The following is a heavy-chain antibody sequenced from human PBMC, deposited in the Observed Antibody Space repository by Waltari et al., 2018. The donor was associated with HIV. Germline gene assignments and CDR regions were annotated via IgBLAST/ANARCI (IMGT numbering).Heavy chain of an antibody. D-gene: IGHD3-10*01. CDR2: IYYSGST. V-gene: IGHV4-59*01. J-gene: IGHJ4*02. CDR1: GGSISSYY. Sequence: QVQLQESGPGLVKPSETLSLTCPVSGGSISSYYWSWIRQPPGTGLEWIGYIYYSGSTNYNPSLKSRGTISVDTSKNQFSLKLSSVTAADTAVYYCARGGLSGRFGEPAGWYFDYWGQGTLVTVSS. CDR3: ARGGLSGRFGEPAGWYFDY.